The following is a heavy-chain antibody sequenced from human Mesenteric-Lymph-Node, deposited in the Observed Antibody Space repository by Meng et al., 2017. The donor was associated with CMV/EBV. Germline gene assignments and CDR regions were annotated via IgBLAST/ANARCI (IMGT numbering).Heavy chain of an antibody. J-gene: IGHJ4*02. CDR2: ISSSSYI. Sequence: GESLKISCIVSGFTVSDNYMSWVRQAPGKGLEWVSSISSSSYIYYADSVKGRFTISRDNAKNSLYLQMNSLRAEDTAVYYCARVPSFVVVVPAAVDYWGQGTLVTVSS. CDR1: GFTVSDNY. V-gene: IGHV3-69-1*01. D-gene: IGHD2-2*01. CDR3: ARVPSFVVVVPAAVDY.